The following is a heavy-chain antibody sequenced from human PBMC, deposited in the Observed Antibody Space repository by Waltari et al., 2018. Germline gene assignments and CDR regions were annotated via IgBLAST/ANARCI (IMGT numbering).Heavy chain of an antibody. CDR2: INAGNGNT. Sequence: QVQLVQSGAEVKKPGASVKVSCKASGYTFTSYALHWVRQAPGQRLEGMGWINAGNGNTKYSQKFQGRVTINRDTSASTAYMELSSLRSEDTAVYYCARDFRITMVRGVINWFDPWGQGTLVTVSS. CDR1: GYTFTSYA. CDR3: ARDFRITMVRGVINWFDP. J-gene: IGHJ5*02. D-gene: IGHD3-10*01. V-gene: IGHV1-3*01.